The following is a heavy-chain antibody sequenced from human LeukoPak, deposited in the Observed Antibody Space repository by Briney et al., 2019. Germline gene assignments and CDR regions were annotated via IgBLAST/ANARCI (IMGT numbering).Heavy chain of an antibody. V-gene: IGHV3-66*01. CDR3: ARDRIAVAGTIGMDV. Sequence: GGSLRLSCAASGFTVSSNYMSWVRQAPGKGLEWVSGIYSGGSTYYADSVKGRFTISRDNSKNTLYLQMNSLRAEDTAVYYCARDRIAVAGTIGMDVWGQGTTVTVSS. CDR2: IYSGGST. CDR1: GFTVSSNY. D-gene: IGHD6-19*01. J-gene: IGHJ6*02.